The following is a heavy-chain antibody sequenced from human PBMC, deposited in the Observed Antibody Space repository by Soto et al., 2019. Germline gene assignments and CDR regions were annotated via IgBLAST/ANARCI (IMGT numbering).Heavy chain of an antibody. V-gene: IGHV3-23*01. CDR2: ISCSGGST. Sequence: ETLSLTCTVSGGSISSYYWSWIRQPPGKGLEWVSAISCSGGSTYSADPVKGQFTIHRDNSKNTLYLQMNSLRAEDTAVYYCASQRDWFDPWGQGTLVTVSS. CDR1: GGSISSYY. CDR3: ASQRDWFDP. J-gene: IGHJ5*02.